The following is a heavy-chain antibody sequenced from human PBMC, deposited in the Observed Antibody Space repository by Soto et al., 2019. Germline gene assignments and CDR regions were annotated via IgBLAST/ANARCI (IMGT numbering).Heavy chain of an antibody. J-gene: IGHJ4*02. CDR3: ARDSSGWYGSFDY. Sequence: PGGSLRLSCAASGFTVSSNYMSWVRQAPGKGLEWVSVIYSGGSTYYADSVKGRFTISRDNSKNTLYLQMNSLRAEDTAVYYCARDSSGWYGSFDYWGQGTLVTVSS. CDR1: GFTVSSNY. V-gene: IGHV3-53*01. CDR2: IYSGGST. D-gene: IGHD6-19*01.